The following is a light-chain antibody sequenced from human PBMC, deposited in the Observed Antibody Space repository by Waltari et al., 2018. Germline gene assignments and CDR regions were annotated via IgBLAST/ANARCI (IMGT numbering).Light chain of an antibody. CDR2: DAS. CDR3: QRRSTWPRLT. V-gene: IGKV3-11*01. CDR1: QSVSTS. Sequence: EIVLTQSPATLSLSPGEKATLSCRASQSVSTSLTWYQQKPGQAPRLLIYDASTRATGIPVRFSGRVSGTDFTLTISSLEPEDFAVYYCQRRSTWPRLTFGGGTKVEIK. J-gene: IGKJ4*01.